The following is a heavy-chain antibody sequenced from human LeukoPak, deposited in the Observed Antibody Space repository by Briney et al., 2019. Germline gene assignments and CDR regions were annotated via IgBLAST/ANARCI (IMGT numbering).Heavy chain of an antibody. CDR3: ARRGVLTTVTRGLDY. V-gene: IGHV4-39*01. CDR1: GGSISSSSYY. Sequence: SETLSLTCTVSGGSISSSSYYWDWIRQPPGKGLEWIGSIYDSGTTYYNPSLKGRVTISVDTSMNQFSLKVSSVTAADTAVYYCARRGVLTTVTRGLDYWGQGTLVTVSS. CDR2: IYDSGTT. J-gene: IGHJ4*02. D-gene: IGHD4-17*01.